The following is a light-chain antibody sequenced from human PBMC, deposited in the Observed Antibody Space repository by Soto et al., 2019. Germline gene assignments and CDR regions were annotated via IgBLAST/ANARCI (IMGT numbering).Light chain of an antibody. CDR1: QSISDT. CDR2: GAF. Sequence: EIVMTQSPATLSVSPGGRATLSCRASQSISDTLAWYQQKPGQAPRLLIHGAFTRATGFPGRFSGSGSGTVFTLTISSLQSEDFAVYYCQQYNNWPWTFGQGTKVEIK. V-gene: IGKV3-15*01. J-gene: IGKJ1*01. CDR3: QQYNNWPWT.